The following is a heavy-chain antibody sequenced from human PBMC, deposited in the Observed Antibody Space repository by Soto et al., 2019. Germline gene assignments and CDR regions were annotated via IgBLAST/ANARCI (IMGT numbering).Heavy chain of an antibody. J-gene: IGHJ4*02. CDR3: ARDPAYGSYFDY. D-gene: IGHD3-10*01. V-gene: IGHV4-61*01. Sequence: SETLSLTCTVSVDSVRSSSYYWTWIRQPPGKGLEWIGYGYYSGRTNYTPSLKSRVTISVDTSKNQFSLKLSSVTAADTAVYYCARDPAYGSYFDYWGQGTLVTVSS. CDR1: VDSVRSSSYY. CDR2: GYYSGRT.